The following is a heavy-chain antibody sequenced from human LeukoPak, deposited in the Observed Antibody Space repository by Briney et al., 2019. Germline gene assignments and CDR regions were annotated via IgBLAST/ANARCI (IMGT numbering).Heavy chain of an antibody. CDR1: GHTFTGYY. D-gene: IGHD3-22*01. V-gene: IGHV1-2*02. J-gene: IGHJ4*02. CDR2: INPNSGGT. Sequence: ASVKVSCKASGHTFTGYYMHWVRQAPGQGLEWMGWINPNSGGTNYAQKFQGRVTMTRDTSISTAYMELSRLRSDDTAVYYCASFRDYYDSSGYSYFDYWGQGTLVTVSS. CDR3: ASFRDYYDSSGYSYFDY.